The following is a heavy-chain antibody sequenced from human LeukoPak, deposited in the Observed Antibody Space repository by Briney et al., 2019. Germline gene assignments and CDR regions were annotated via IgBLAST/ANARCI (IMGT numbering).Heavy chain of an antibody. V-gene: IGHV3-21*01. CDR3: ARAVVGSGYDYFDY. Sequence: GGSLRLSCAASGFTFSNYNMNWVRQAPGKGLEWVSFISSGDSYIYYTDSVKGRFTISRDNAKNSLFLQMNSLRAEDTAVYFCARAVVGSGYDYFDYWGQGTLVTVSS. D-gene: IGHD5-12*01. J-gene: IGHJ4*02. CDR1: GFTFSNYN. CDR2: ISSGDSYI.